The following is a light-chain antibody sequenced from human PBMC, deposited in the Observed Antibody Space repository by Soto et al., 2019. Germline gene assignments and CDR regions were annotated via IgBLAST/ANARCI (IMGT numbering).Light chain of an antibody. CDR1: QSIHTS. V-gene: IGKV3-11*01. CDR3: QQRNVWPPIT. CDR2: DST. J-gene: IGKJ5*01. Sequence: VLTQSPATLSLSPGERATLSCRASQSIHTSLARYQQKPGQPPRLVVYDSTLRANGVPDRFGGSRSGTEFTLTINNLEPEDFAVYYCQQRNVWPPITFGQGTRLEIK.